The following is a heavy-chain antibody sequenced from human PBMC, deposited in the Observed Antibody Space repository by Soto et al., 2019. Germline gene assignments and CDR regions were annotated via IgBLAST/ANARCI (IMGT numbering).Heavy chain of an antibody. D-gene: IGHD2-8*02. CDR1: GGSVSNGNYY. CDR3: ARVRGLLVGTRDHYGMDV. CDR2: IYYSGST. V-gene: IGHV4-61*01. Sequence: PSETLSLTCTVSGGSVSNGNYYWSWIRQPPGKGLEWIGYIYYSGSTNYNPSLKSRVTISVDTSKNQFSLKLSSVTAADTAVYYCARVRGLLVGTRDHYGMDVWGQGTTVTVSS. J-gene: IGHJ6*02.